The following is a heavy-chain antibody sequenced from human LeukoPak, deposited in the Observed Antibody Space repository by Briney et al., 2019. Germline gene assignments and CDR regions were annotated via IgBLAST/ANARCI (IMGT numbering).Heavy chain of an antibody. D-gene: IGHD3-22*01. J-gene: IGHJ4*02. CDR3: ARESYDSSGYYIFFDY. Sequence: GGSLRLSCAASGFTFSSYEMNWVRQAPGKGLEWVSCISSSGSTIYYADSVKGRFTISRDNAKNSLYLQMNSLRAEDTAVYYCARESYDSSGYYIFFDYWGQGTLVTVSS. CDR2: ISSSGSTI. V-gene: IGHV3-48*03. CDR1: GFTFSSYE.